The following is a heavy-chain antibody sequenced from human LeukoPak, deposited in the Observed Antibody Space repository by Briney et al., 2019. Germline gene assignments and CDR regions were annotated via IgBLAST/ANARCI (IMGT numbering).Heavy chain of an antibody. Sequence: SGGSLRLSCAASGFTFSDYYMSWIRQAPGKGLEWVSYISSSGNIIYYADSVKGRFPISRDNAKNSLYLQMNSLRAEDTAVYYCARRRYNWNAIDYWGQGTLVTVSS. CDR2: ISSSGNII. CDR1: GFTFSDYY. V-gene: IGHV3-11*01. CDR3: ARRRYNWNAIDY. D-gene: IGHD1-20*01. J-gene: IGHJ4*02.